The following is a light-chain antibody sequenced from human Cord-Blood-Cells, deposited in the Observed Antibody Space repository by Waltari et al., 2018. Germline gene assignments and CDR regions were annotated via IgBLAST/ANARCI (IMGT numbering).Light chain of an antibody. CDR2: WAS. J-gene: IGKJ1*01. CDR1: QRVLYSSNNKNY. V-gene: IGKV4-1*01. Sequence: DIVMTKSPDSLAVSLGERATINCKSSQRVLYSSNNKNYLAWYQQKPGQPPKLLIYWASTRESGVPDRFSGSGSGTDFTLTISSLQAEDVAVYYCQQYYSTPQTFGQGTKVEIK. CDR3: QQYYSTPQT.